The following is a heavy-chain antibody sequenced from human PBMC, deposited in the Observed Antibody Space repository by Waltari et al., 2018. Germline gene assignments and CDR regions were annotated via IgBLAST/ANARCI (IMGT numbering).Heavy chain of an antibody. D-gene: IGHD6-19*01. V-gene: IGHV1-2*04. CDR2: INPNSGGK. CDR1: GYTFTGYY. J-gene: IGHJ4*02. Sequence: QVQLVQSGAEVKKPGASVKVSCKASGYTFTGYYMHWVRQAPGQGLGWMGWINPNSGGKNYAQKFQGWVTKTRDTSISTAYMELSRLRSDDTAVYYCARENTMDSSGLGFDYWGQGTLVTVSS. CDR3: ARENTMDSSGLGFDY.